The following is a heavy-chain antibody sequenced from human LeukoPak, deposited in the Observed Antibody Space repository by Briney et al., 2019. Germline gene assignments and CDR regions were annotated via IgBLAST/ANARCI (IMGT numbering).Heavy chain of an antibody. CDR1: GFTFSSYG. V-gene: IGHV3-30*02. Sequence: GGSLRLSCAASGFTFSSYGMHWVRQAPGKGLEWVAFIRYDGSSQRYTDSVKGRFTISRDNSKNTVYLQMNSLRAEDTAVYYCAKGRDVAAGGSGAFDYWGQGSLVTVSS. CDR2: IRYDGSSQ. CDR3: AKGRDVAAGGSGAFDY. D-gene: IGHD6-13*01. J-gene: IGHJ4*02.